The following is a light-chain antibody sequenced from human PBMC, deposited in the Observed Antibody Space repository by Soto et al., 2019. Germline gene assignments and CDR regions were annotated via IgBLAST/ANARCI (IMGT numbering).Light chain of an antibody. CDR2: GAS. V-gene: IGKV3-15*01. CDR3: QQYKDWPTT. CDR1: QSVSNT. J-gene: IGKJ1*01. Sequence: EIVMTQSPATLSVSPGERATLSCRASQSVSNTVAWYQQKPGQAPRLLIYGASTRAFAIPARFSGSASGTEFTLTISSLQSEDFAVYYCQQYKDWPTTFGQGTKVEIK.